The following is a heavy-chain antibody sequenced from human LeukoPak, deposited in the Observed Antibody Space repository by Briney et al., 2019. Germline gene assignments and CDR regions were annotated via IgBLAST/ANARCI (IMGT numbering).Heavy chain of an antibody. Sequence: SVKVSRKASGGTFSSYAISWVRQAPGQGLEWMGGIIPIFGTANYAQKFQGRVTITADESTSTAYMELSSLRSEDTAVYYCARDLRNYYDSSGLNWFDPWGQGTLVTVSS. V-gene: IGHV1-69*13. D-gene: IGHD3-22*01. J-gene: IGHJ5*02. CDR3: ARDLRNYYDSSGLNWFDP. CDR1: GGTFSSYA. CDR2: IIPIFGTA.